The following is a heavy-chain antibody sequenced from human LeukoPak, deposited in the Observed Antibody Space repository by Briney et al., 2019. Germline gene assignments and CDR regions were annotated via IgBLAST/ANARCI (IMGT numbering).Heavy chain of an antibody. D-gene: IGHD3-3*02. CDR2: ISGDGVYT. V-gene: IGHV3-23*01. J-gene: IGHJ4*02. CDR1: GFPFSTDA. CDR3: AKNALAGQAYYDH. Sequence: GGSLRLSCAASGFPFSTDAMTWVRQAPGKGLEWVSAISGDGVYTYYTDSVKGRFTASRDNSKNTLYLQMNSLRAEDTAVYFCAKNALAGQAYYDHWGQGTPVTVSS.